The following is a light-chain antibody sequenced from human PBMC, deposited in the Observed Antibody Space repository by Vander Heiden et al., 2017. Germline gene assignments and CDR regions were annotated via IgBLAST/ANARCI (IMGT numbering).Light chain of an antibody. Sequence: QSVLTQPPSVSGTPGQWVTISCSGSNSNIGTNPVNWYQQLPGRAPNLLIYLNDHRPSGVPDRFSGSKSATSASLAISGLQSEDEADFYCASWDDSLVGWVFGGGTKLTVL. CDR1: NSNIGTNP. CDR2: LND. V-gene: IGLV1-44*01. CDR3: ASWDDSLVGWV. J-gene: IGLJ3*02.